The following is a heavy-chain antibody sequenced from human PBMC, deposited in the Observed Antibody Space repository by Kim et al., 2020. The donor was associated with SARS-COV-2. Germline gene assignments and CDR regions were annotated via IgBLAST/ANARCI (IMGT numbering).Heavy chain of an antibody. V-gene: IGHV4-59*01. CDR3: ARESAAAAVLVDY. J-gene: IGHJ4*02. Sequence: YNPALKSRVTISVNTSKNQFSLKLSSVTAADTAVYYCARESAAAAVLVDYWGQGTLVTVSS. D-gene: IGHD6-13*01.